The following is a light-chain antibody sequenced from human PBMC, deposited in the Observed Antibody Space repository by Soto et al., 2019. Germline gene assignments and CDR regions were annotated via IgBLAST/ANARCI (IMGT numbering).Light chain of an antibody. CDR1: QSVSSN. CDR3: QQYNNWPWGGT. Sequence: EIVMTQSPATLSVSPGERATLSCRASQSVSSNLAWYQQKPGQAPRLLIYGASTRATGIPARFSGSGSGTEFTLTISSLQFEDFAVYYCQQYNNWPWGGTFGHGTKVEIK. V-gene: IGKV3-15*01. CDR2: GAS. J-gene: IGKJ1*01.